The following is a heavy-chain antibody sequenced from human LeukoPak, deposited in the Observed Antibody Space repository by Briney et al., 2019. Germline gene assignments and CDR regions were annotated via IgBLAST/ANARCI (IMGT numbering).Heavy chain of an antibody. CDR3: AKGQGSYYPYYYMDN. J-gene: IGHJ6*03. D-gene: IGHD1-26*01. V-gene: IGHV3-33*06. CDR1: GFTFRSYA. CDR2: VWYDGNKK. Sequence: GGSLRLSCAASGFTFRSYAMHWVRQAPGKGLEWVAVVWYDGNKKYYADSVKGRFTISRDNSENTLHLQMDSLRVEDMAVYYCAKGQGSYYPYYYMDNWGTGTTVTVSS.